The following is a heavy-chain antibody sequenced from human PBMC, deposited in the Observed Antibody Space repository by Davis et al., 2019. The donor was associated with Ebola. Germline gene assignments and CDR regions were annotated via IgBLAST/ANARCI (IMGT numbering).Heavy chain of an antibody. Sequence: GSLRLSCTVSGYSISSGYYWGWIRQPPGKGLEWIGSIYHSGSTYYNPSLKSRVTISVDTSKNQFSLKLSSVTAADTAVYYCARSIAARHHFDYWGQGTLVTVSS. CDR3: ARSIAARHHFDY. CDR2: IYHSGST. J-gene: IGHJ4*02. V-gene: IGHV4-38-2*02. CDR1: GYSISSGYY. D-gene: IGHD6-6*01.